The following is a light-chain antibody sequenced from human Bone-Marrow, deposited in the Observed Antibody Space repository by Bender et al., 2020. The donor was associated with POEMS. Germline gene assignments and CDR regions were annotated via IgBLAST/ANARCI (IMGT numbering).Light chain of an antibody. Sequence: QSVLTQPPSASGTPGQRVTISCSGSGSNIGRNLVCWYQQLPGTAPKLLIYINNQRPSGVPDRFSGSKSGTSASLAISGLQSEDEADYYCAAWEDSLNGWVFGGGTKLTVL. V-gene: IGLV1-44*01. CDR2: INN. CDR1: GSNIGRNL. CDR3: AAWEDSLNGWV. J-gene: IGLJ3*02.